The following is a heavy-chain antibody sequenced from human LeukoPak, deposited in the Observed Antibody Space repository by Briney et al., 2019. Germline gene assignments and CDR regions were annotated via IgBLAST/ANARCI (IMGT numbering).Heavy chain of an antibody. CDR3: ARSTRGALSGFDY. CDR2: IIPIFGTA. J-gene: IGHJ4*02. V-gene: IGHV1-69*06. D-gene: IGHD2-15*01. Sequence: SVKVSCKASGGTFSSYAISWVRQAPGQGLEWMGGIIPIFGTANYAQKFQGRVTITADKSASTAYMELSSLRSEDTAVYYCARSTRGALSGFDYWGQGTLVTVSS. CDR1: GGTFSSYA.